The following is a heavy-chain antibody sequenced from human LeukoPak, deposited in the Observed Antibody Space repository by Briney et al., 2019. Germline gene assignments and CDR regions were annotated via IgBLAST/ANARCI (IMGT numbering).Heavy chain of an antibody. Sequence: PSETLSLTCAVSGYSISSGYYWGWIRQPPGKGLEWIGSIYHSGSTYYNPSLKSRVTISVDTSKNQFSLKLSSVTAADTAVYYCARRVQTTGVFDYWGQGTLVTVSS. V-gene: IGHV4-38-2*01. CDR1: GYSISSGYY. CDR3: ARRVQTTGVFDY. D-gene: IGHD2-8*01. CDR2: IYHSGST. J-gene: IGHJ4*02.